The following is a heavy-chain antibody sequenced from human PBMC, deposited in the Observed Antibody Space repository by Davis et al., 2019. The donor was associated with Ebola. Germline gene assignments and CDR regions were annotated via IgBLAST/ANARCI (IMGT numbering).Heavy chain of an antibody. V-gene: IGHV3-23*01. D-gene: IGHD3-10*01. Sequence: PGGSLRLSCAASGFTFSIYAMSWVRQAPGKGLEWVSTISGGDDNTYYSDSVKGRFTISRDNAKNSLYLQMNSLGDEDTSVYYCVREWFGETDWGQGTLVTVSS. J-gene: IGHJ4*02. CDR3: VREWFGETD. CDR1: GFTFSIYA. CDR2: ISGGDDNT.